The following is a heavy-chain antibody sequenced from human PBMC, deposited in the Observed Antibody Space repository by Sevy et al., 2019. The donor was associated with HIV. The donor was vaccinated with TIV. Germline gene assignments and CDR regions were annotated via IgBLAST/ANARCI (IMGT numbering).Heavy chain of an antibody. CDR2: MNRNSGNT. D-gene: IGHD1-26*01. Sequence: ASVNVSCKASGYTFTSYDINWVRQATGQGLEWMGWMNRNSGNTGYAQKFQGRVTMTRNTSISTAYMELSSLRSEDMAVYYCARWVVGATFAFDYRGQGTLVTVSS. V-gene: IGHV1-8*01. CDR3: ARWVVGATFAFDY. CDR1: GYTFTSYD. J-gene: IGHJ4*02.